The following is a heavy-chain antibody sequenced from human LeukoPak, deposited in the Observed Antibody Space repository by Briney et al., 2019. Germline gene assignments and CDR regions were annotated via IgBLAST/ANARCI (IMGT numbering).Heavy chain of an antibody. CDR1: GFTVSSTY. D-gene: IGHD3-22*01. CDR3: ATMGHYDSSGYYYFDY. V-gene: IGHV3-66*02. CDR2: IYSGGST. J-gene: IGHJ4*02. Sequence: PGGSLRLSCAASGFTVSSTYMSSVSQAAGEWLEWGSVIYSGGSTYYADSVKGRFTISRDNSKNTLYLQMNSLRAEDTAVYYCATMGHYDSSGYYYFDYWGQGTLVTVSS.